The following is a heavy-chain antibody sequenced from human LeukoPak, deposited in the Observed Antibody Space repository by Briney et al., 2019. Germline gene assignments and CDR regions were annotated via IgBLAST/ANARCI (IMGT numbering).Heavy chain of an antibody. J-gene: IGHJ5*02. D-gene: IGHD2-15*01. CDR1: GYTFTAYY. CDR3: ARGNEGYCSGGSCCVGAWFDP. Sequence: GASVKVSCKASGYTFTAYYMHWVRQAPGQGLEYMGWINPNSGGTNYAQKFQGRVTMTRDTSISTAYMELSRLRSDDTAVYYCARGNEGYCSGGSCCVGAWFDPWGQGTRVTVSS. V-gene: IGHV1-2*02. CDR2: INPNSGGT.